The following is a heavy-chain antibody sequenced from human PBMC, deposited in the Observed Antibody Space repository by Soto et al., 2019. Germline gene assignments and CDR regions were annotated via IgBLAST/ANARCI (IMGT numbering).Heavy chain of an antibody. CDR3: AVGGGDLSLTPFDY. CDR2: ISTDGTNQ. J-gene: IGHJ4*02. V-gene: IGHV3-30-3*01. D-gene: IGHD3-16*02. CDR1: GFNFKAYG. Sequence: PGGSLRLSCVASGFNFKAYGMHCVRQAPGKGLEWVAVISTDGTNQHHADSVKGRFTISRDNFKNTLYLQMNSLRPEDTAVYFCAVGGGDLSLTPFDYWGQGTVVTFSS.